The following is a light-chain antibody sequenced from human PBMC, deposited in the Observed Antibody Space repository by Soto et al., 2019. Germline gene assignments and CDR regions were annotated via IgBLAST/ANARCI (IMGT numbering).Light chain of an antibody. CDR2: EVN. J-gene: IGLJ1*01. Sequence: QSVLTQPASVSGSPGQSITISCTGTSSNVGSYKLVSWYQQQPGKAPKLMIFEVNKRPSGVSNRFSGSKSGNTASLTISGLKVEDEADYYCCSSGGSPTYVFGTGTKLTVL. CDR3: CSSGGSPTYV. V-gene: IGLV2-23*02. CDR1: SSNVGSYKL.